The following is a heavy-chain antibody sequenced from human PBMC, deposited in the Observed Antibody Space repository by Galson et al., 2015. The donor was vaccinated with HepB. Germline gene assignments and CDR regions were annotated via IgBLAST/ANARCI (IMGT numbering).Heavy chain of an antibody. CDR3: ARDPEYCSGGSCYSRIEETKFDY. CDR1: GYTFTGYY. D-gene: IGHD2-15*01. J-gene: IGHJ4*02. Sequence: SVKVSCKASGYTFTGYYMHWVRQAPGQGLEWMGWINPNSGGTNYAQKFQGRVTMTRDTSISTAYMELSRLRSDDTAVYYCARDPEYCSGGSCYSRIEETKFDYWGQGTLVTVSS. V-gene: IGHV1-2*02. CDR2: INPNSGGT.